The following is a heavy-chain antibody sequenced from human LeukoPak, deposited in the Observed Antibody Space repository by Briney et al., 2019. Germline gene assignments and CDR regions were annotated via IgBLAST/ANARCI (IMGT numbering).Heavy chain of an antibody. Sequence: PGGSLRLSCAASGFTFSSYEMNWVRQAPGKGLEWVSYISSSGSSTYYADSVKGRFTISRDNAKNSQYLQMNSLRAEDTAVYYCARAPVGFDYWGQGTLVTVSS. J-gene: IGHJ4*02. CDR3: ARAPVGFDY. CDR2: ISSSGSST. CDR1: GFTFSSYE. V-gene: IGHV3-48*03. D-gene: IGHD3-3*01.